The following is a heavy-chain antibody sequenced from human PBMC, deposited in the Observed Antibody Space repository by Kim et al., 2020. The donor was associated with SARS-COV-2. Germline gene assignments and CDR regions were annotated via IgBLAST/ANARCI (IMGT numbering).Heavy chain of an antibody. V-gene: IGHV3-30*18. J-gene: IGHJ4*02. CDR3: AKEGSYYGSGTSSNLQY. CDR2: ISYDGNII. CDR1: GFTFSAYS. D-gene: IGHD3-10*01. Sequence: GGSLRLSCAASGFTFSAYSIHWVRQAPGKGLEWVAVISYDGNIIYYADSVKGRFTISRDNSENTLYLQMNSLRPEDTAVYYCAKEGSYYGSGTSSNLQYWGQGTLDTVS.